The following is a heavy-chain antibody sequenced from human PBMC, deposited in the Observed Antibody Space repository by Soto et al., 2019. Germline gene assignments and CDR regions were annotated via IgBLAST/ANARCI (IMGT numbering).Heavy chain of an antibody. CDR3: AREHGFSYGLNYFDP. CDR1: GGSISGYY. D-gene: IGHD5-18*01. CDR2: IYDSGST. J-gene: IGHJ5*02. V-gene: IGHV4-59*01. Sequence: SETLSLSCFVSGGSISGYYGSWVRQPPGKGLEWIGYIYDSGSTNYNPSLKSRVTMSVDTSKNQFSLNLSSVTAADTAVYYCAREHGFSYGLNYFDPWGQGTLVTVSS.